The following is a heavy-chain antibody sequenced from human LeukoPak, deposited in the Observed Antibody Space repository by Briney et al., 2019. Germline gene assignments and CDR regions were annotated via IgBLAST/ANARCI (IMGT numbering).Heavy chain of an antibody. V-gene: IGHV4-59*08. Sequence: SETLSLTCTVSGGSMSDYYWSWIRQPPGKGLEWIGYFDDSGSTNYNPSLKSRVTISVDTSKNQLSLKLNSATAADTAVYYCTRHSRDSGGAFQYWGQGTPATVSS. J-gene: IGHJ1*01. CDR2: FDDSGST. D-gene: IGHD4-23*01. CDR1: GGSMSDYY. CDR3: TRHSRDSGGAFQY.